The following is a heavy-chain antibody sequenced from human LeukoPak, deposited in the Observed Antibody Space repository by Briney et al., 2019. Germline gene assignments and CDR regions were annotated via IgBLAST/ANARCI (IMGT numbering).Heavy chain of an antibody. Sequence: SETLSLICSVSGGSITSSRYYWGWIRQSPGGGLEWIGTIYYSGSTYYNPSLGSRVTISADTSKNQFSLNLSPVTAADTAVYYCARHVSSDLRIVVVTSDWYFDLWGRGTLVTVSS. CDR2: IYYSGST. V-gene: IGHV4-39*01. CDR3: ARHVSSDLRIVVVTSDWYFDL. J-gene: IGHJ2*01. D-gene: IGHD2-21*02. CDR1: GGSITSSRYY.